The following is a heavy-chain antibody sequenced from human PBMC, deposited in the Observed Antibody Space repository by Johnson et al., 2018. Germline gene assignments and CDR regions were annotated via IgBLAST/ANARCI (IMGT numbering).Heavy chain of an antibody. CDR3: ARARRSIAGAGGYYYYRDV. V-gene: IGHV4-34*01. Sequence: QVQLQQWGAGLLKPSETLSLTCAVYGGSFSGYYWSWIRQPPGKGLEWIGEINHSGSTNYNPSLKSRVTISVDTSKNQFSLKLSSVTAADTAVYYCARARRSIAGAGGYYYYRDVWGKGTTVTVSS. D-gene: IGHD6-19*01. CDR2: INHSGST. CDR1: GGSFSGYY. J-gene: IGHJ6*03.